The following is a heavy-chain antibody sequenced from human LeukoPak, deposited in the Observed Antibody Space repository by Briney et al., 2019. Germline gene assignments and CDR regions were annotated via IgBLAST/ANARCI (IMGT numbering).Heavy chain of an antibody. Sequence: SGPTLVNPTQTLTLTCTFSGFSLSTNAVGVGWIRLPPGEALEWLAVIYWDDDKRYSPSLKSRLTIIKDPSKNQVVLTMTNMDPVDTATYYCAHSCGGGNSAYFDHWGQGTLVTVSS. CDR1: GFSLSTNAVG. D-gene: IGHD4-23*01. CDR3: AHSCGGGNSAYFDH. V-gene: IGHV2-5*02. J-gene: IGHJ4*02. CDR2: IYWDDDK.